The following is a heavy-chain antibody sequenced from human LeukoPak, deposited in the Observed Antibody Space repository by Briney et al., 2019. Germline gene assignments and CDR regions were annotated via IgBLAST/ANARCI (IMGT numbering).Heavy chain of an antibody. V-gene: IGHV4-59*01. CDR3: ARAYYYDSSGYSLGGFDP. J-gene: IGHJ5*02. CDR2: IYYSETT. CDR1: GSSISDYY. D-gene: IGHD3-22*01. Sequence: SETLSLTCTVSGSSISDYYWSWIRQPPGKGLEWIGYIYYSETTNYNPSLKSRVTISEDTSKNQFSLKLSSVTAADTAVYYCARAYYYDSSGYSLGGFDPWGQGILVTVSS.